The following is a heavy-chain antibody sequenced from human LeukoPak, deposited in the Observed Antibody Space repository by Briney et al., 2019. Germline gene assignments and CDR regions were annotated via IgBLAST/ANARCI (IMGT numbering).Heavy chain of an antibody. Sequence: GGSLRLSCAASAFTFSSYEMNWVRQAPGKGLEWASYISSSGSTIYYADSVKGRFTISRDNAKNSPYLQMNSLRAEDTAVYYCAGGSGWYAYFDYWGQGTLVTVSS. J-gene: IGHJ4*02. CDR1: AFTFSSYE. D-gene: IGHD6-19*01. V-gene: IGHV3-48*03. CDR2: ISSSGSTI. CDR3: AGGSGWYAYFDY.